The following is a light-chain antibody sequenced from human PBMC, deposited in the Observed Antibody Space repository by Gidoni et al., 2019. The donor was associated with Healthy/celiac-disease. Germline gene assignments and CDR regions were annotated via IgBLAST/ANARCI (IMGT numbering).Light chain of an antibody. CDR1: QSVSSY. CDR2: DAS. V-gene: IGKV3-11*01. Sequence: TLSFAPGERATLSCSASQSVSSYLACYQQKPGQAPRLLIYDASNRATGIPARFSGSGSGTDFTLTISSLEPEDFAVYYCQQRSNWPPYTFGQGTKLEIK. J-gene: IGKJ2*01. CDR3: QQRSNWPPYT.